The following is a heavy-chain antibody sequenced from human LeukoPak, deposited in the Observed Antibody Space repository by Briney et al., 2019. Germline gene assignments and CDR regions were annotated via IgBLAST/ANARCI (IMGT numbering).Heavy chain of an antibody. J-gene: IGHJ4*02. CDR3: ATCRYAFWSGYLRY. CDR1: GFTFSSYE. V-gene: IGHV3-48*03. CDR2: ISSSGSTI. Sequence: PGGSLRLSCAASGFTFSSYEMNWVRQAPGKGLEWVSYISSSGSTIYYADSVKGRFTISRDNAKNSLYLQMNSLRAEDTAVYYCATCRYAFWSGYLRYWGQGTLVTVSS. D-gene: IGHD3-3*01.